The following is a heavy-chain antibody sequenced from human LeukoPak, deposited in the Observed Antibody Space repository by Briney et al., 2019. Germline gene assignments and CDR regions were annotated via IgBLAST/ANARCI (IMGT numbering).Heavy chain of an antibody. CDR2: ISSSSSYI. CDR3: ARDAPYNWNDAYNWFDP. J-gene: IGHJ5*02. V-gene: IGHV3-21*01. D-gene: IGHD1-1*01. CDR1: GFTFSSYS. Sequence: GGSLSLSCAASGFTFSSYSRNWVRQAPGKGLEWVSSISSSSSYIYYADSVKGRFTISRDNAKNSLYLQMNSLRAEDTAVYYCARDAPYNWNDAYNWFDPWGQGTLVTVSS.